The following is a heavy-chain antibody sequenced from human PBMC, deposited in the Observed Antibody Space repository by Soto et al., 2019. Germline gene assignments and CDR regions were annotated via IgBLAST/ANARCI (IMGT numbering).Heavy chain of an antibody. CDR3: ARATPYYYYGMDV. D-gene: IGHD2-15*01. V-gene: IGHV4-31*03. CDR2: IYYSGST. CDR1: GGSISSGGDY. Sequence: QVQLQESGPGLVNPSQTLSLTCTVSGGSISSGGDYWSWIRQHTGKGLEWIGYIYYSGSTYYNPSIKSRVTLSVDTSKNHFSLKLSSVTAADTAVYYCARATPYYYYGMDVWGQGTTVTVSS. J-gene: IGHJ6*02.